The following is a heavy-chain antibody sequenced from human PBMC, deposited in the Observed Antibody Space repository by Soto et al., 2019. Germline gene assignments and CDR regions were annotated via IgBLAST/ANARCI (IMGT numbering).Heavy chain of an antibody. CDR1: DASLSSARYY. CDR3: ARGISHIGPYLMDV. V-gene: IGHV4-31*03. D-gene: IGHD3-3*02. J-gene: IGHJ6*02. CDR2: KYYSGST. Sequence: SETLSLTCTVSDASLSSARYYWTWLRQLPGKALEEIGYKYYSGSTYYNPSLKSRVYVPADIVRNQLLLELNSVSAADTAVYYCARGISHIGPYLMDVGGQGTTVTVSS.